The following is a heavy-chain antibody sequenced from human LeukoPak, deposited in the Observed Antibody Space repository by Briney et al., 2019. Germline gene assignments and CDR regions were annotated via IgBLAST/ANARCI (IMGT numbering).Heavy chain of an antibody. Sequence: GGSLRLSCAASGFTFSDYYMSWLRQAPGKGLEGVSYISSSSSYTNYADSVKGRFTISRDNAKNSLYLQMNSLRAEDTAVYYCARVVSDLRYFDWFLDAFDIWGQGTMVTVSS. CDR1: GFTFSDYY. V-gene: IGHV3-11*06. D-gene: IGHD3-9*01. J-gene: IGHJ3*02. CDR2: ISSSSSYT. CDR3: ARVVSDLRYFDWFLDAFDI.